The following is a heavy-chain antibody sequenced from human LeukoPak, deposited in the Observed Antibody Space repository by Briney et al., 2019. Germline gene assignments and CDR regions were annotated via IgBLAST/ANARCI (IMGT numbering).Heavy chain of an antibody. D-gene: IGHD3-9*01. V-gene: IGHV1-2*02. Sequence: ASVKVSCRASGYTFTGYYVHWVRQAPGQGLEWMGWINPNSGGTNYAQKFQGRVTMTRDTSISTAFMDLSSLRSDDTAVYYCARVNIYFYYDMDVWGKGTTVTVSS. CDR2: INPNSGGT. J-gene: IGHJ6*03. CDR3: ARVNIYFYYDMDV. CDR1: GYTFTGYY.